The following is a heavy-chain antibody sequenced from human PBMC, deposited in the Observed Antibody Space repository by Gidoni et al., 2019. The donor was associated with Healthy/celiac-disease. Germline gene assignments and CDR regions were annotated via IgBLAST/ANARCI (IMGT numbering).Heavy chain of an antibody. CDR3: ARDVEEQLAPYYYYGMDV. CDR2: IWYDGSNK. Sequence: QVQLVESGGGVVQPGRSLRLSCAASGFTFRSYGMHWVRQAPGKGLEWVAVIWYDGSNKYYADSVKGRFTISRDNSKNTLYLQMNSLRAEDTAVYYCARDVEEQLAPYYYYGMDVWGQGTTVTVSS. CDR1: GFTFRSYG. D-gene: IGHD6-6*01. V-gene: IGHV3-33*01. J-gene: IGHJ6*02.